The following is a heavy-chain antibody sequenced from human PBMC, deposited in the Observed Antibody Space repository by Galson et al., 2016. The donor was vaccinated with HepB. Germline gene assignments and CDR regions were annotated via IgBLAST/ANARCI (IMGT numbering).Heavy chain of an antibody. J-gene: IGHJ4*02. CDR3: AREDPNVAVAALDY. CDR2: IYSGGER. Sequence: SLRLSCAASGFTVTNNYIIWVRQAPGEGLEWVSLIYSGGERRYADSVKGRFTISRDNSKNTLYLQMNSLRAEDTAVYYCAREDPNVAVAALDYWGQGTLVTVSS. V-gene: IGHV3-53*01. CDR1: GFTVTNNY. D-gene: IGHD6-19*01.